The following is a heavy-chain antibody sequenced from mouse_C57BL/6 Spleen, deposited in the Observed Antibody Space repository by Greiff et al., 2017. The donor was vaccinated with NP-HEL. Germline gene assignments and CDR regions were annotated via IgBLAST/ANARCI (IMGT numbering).Heavy chain of an antibody. CDR2: IYPSDSET. J-gene: IGHJ2*01. CDR3: ARKSRDYFDY. CDR1: GYTFTSYW. D-gene: IGHD1-1*01. Sequence: VQLQQPGAELVRPGSSVKLSCKASGYTFTSYWMDWVKQRPGQGLEWIGNIYPSDSETHYNQKFKDKATLTVDKSSSTAYMQLSSLTSEDSAVYYCARKSRDYFDYWGQGTTLTVSS. V-gene: IGHV1-61*01.